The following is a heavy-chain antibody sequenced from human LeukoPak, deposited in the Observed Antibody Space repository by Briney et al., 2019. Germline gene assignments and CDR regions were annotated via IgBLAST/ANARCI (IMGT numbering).Heavy chain of an antibody. D-gene: IGHD5-18*01. J-gene: IGHJ3*02. CDR2: ISSSSSYI. Sequence: PGGSLRPSCAASGFTFSTNSMNWVRQAPGKGLEWVSSISSSSSYIYYADSVKGRFTISRDNAKKSLYLEMNSLRAEDTAVYYCATGNKRGYSYGSPTDAFDIWGQGTMVTVSS. V-gene: IGHV3-21*01. CDR1: GFTFSTNS. CDR3: ATGNKRGYSYGSPTDAFDI.